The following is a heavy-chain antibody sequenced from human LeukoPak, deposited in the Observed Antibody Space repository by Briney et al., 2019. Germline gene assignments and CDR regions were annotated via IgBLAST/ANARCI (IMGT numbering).Heavy chain of an antibody. CDR3: ASGISGFKARD. Sequence: SETLSLTCTVSGGSISSGSYYWSWIRQPAGKGLEWIGRIYTSGSTNYNPSLKSRVTISVDTSKNQFSLKLSSVTAADTAVYYCASGISGFKARDWGQGTLVTVSS. CDR1: GGSISSGSYY. CDR2: IYTSGST. J-gene: IGHJ4*02. D-gene: IGHD1-26*01. V-gene: IGHV4-61*02.